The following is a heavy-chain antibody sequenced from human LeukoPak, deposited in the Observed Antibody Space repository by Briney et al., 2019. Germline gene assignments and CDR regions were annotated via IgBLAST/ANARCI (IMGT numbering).Heavy chain of an antibody. J-gene: IGHJ6*02. Sequence: LPGGSLRLSCAASGFTFSSYAMSWVRQAPGKGLEWVSAISGSGGSTYYADSVKGRFTISRDNSKNTLYLQMNSLRAEDTAVYYCAKTATTGRLFYYYGMDVWGQGTTVTVSS. CDR1: GFTFSSYA. CDR3: AKTATTGRLFYYYGMDV. V-gene: IGHV3-23*01. D-gene: IGHD1-1*01. CDR2: ISGSGGST.